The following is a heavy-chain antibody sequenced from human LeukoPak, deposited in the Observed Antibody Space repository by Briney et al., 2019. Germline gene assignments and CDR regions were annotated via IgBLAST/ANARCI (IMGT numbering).Heavy chain of an antibody. Sequence: GASVTVSCKASGYTFTGYYMHWVGQAPAQGLEWVGWSNPNGGGKNYAQKFQGRVTMTRDTSISTAYMALTTLRSDDTGVYYCARAQTNRLLWVGELVANINPFDYWGQGTLVTVSS. CDR2: SNPNGGGK. V-gene: IGHV1-2*02. D-gene: IGHD3-10*01. CDR1: GYTFTGYY. J-gene: IGHJ4*02. CDR3: ARAQTNRLLWVGELVANINPFDY.